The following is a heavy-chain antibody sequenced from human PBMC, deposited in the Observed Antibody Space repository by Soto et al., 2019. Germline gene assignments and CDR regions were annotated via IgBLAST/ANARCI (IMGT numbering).Heavy chain of an antibody. CDR2: IYYSGST. CDR3: ARNIVVVPAADYFDY. D-gene: IGHD2-2*01. V-gene: IGHV4-31*03. Sequence: QVQLQESGPGLVKPSQTLSLTCTVSGGSISSGGYYWSWIRQHPGKGLEWIGYIYYSGSTYYNPSLKSRVTIXGDKSXXQFSPKLSSVTAADTAVYYCARNIVVVPAADYFDYWGQGTLVTVSS. CDR1: GGSISSGGYY. J-gene: IGHJ4*02.